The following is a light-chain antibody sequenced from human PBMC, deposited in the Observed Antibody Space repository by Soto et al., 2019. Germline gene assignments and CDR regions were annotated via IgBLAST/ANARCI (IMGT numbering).Light chain of an antibody. CDR3: SSYTSSSTL. V-gene: IGLV2-14*01. J-gene: IGLJ1*01. Sequence: QPVLTQPASVSGSPGQSITISCTGTSSDVVGYNYVSWYQQHPGKAPKLMIYDVSNRPSGVSNRFSGSESGNTASLTISGLQAEDEADYYCSSYTSSSTLLGTGTKVTVL. CDR2: DVS. CDR1: SSDVVGYNY.